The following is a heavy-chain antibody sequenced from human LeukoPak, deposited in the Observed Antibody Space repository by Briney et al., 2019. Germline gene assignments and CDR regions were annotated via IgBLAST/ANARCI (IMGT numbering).Heavy chain of an antibody. J-gene: IGHJ6*02. V-gene: IGHV4-34*01. CDR1: GGSFSGYY. CDR3: ARGRRMITFGGVIVIPRGGGTRAYGMDV. D-gene: IGHD3-16*02. Sequence: KASETLSLTCAVYGGSFSGYYWSWIRQPPGKGLEWIGEINHSGSTNYNPSLKGRVTISVDTSKNQFSLKLSSVTAADTAVYYCARGRRMITFGGVIVIPRGGGTRAYGMDVWGQGTTVTVSS. CDR2: INHSGST.